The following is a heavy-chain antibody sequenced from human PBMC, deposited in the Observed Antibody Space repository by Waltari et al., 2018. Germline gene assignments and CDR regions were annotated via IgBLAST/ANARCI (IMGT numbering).Heavy chain of an antibody. J-gene: IGHJ4*02. V-gene: IGHV3-74*01. Sequence: EVQLVESGGGLVQPGGSLRLSCAASGFTLSGTWLHWVRQVPGKGLGWGTRISGDGRTINDADSVKGRFTISRVTAKNTLYLQMNSLRAEDTAVYYCARGADLRGQGILVTVSS. CDR2: ISGDGRTI. CDR1: GFTLSGTW. CDR3: ARGADL. D-gene: IGHD3-3*01.